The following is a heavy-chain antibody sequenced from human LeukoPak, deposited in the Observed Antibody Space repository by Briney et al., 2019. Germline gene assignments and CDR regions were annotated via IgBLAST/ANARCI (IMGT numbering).Heavy chain of an antibody. D-gene: IGHD5/OR15-5a*01. Sequence: ASVKVSCKASGYTFTSYDINWVRQATGQGLEWMGWMNPNSGNTGYAQKLQGRVTMTTDTSTSTAYMELRSLRSDDTAVYYCARVSTWLADFDYWGQGTLVTVSS. CDR2: MNPNSGNT. CDR1: GYTFTSYD. V-gene: IGHV1-8*01. J-gene: IGHJ4*02. CDR3: ARVSTWLADFDY.